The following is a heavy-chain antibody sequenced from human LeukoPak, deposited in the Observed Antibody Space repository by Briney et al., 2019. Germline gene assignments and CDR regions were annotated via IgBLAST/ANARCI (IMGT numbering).Heavy chain of an antibody. CDR3: ARDGWHYESDF. V-gene: IGHV3-48*02. J-gene: IGHJ4*02. D-gene: IGHD1-7*01. CDR2: ISSSSSTI. CDR1: GFTFSSYS. Sequence: GGSLRLSCAASGFTFSSYSMNWVRQAPGKGLEWVSYISSSSSTIYYTDSVKGRFTISRDTSKNTLSLQMNSLRDEDTAVYYCARDGWHYESDFWGQGTLVIVSS.